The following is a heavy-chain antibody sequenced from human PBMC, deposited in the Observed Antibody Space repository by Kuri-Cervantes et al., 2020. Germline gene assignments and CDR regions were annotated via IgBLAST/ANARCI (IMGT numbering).Heavy chain of an antibody. CDR1: GYSISSGYY. V-gene: IGHV4-38-2*01. CDR2: IYYSGST. J-gene: IGHJ4*01. CDR3: ARGGDSRKFDF. D-gene: IGHD3-16*01. Sequence: SETVSVSCAVSGYSISSGYYWGWIRQPPGKVLEWIGSIYYSGSTYYNPSLKSRVTISVDTSKNQFSLRLSSVTAADTAVYYCARGGDSRKFDFWGHGTLVTVSS.